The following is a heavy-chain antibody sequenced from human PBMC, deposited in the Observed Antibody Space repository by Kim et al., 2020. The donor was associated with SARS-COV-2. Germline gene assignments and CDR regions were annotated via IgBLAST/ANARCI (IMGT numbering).Heavy chain of an antibody. CDR3: AKAKIVGATIDY. V-gene: IGHV3-33*06. D-gene: IGHD1-26*01. J-gene: IGHJ4*02. Sequence: YYADSVKGRFTISRDNSKNTLYLQMNSLRAEDTAVYYYAKAKIVGATIDYWGQGTLVTVSS.